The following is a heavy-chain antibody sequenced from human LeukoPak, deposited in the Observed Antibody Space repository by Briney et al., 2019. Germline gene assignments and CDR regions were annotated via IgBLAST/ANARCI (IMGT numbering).Heavy chain of an antibody. CDR1: GYPFTDYY. J-gene: IGHJ4*02. V-gene: IGHV1-2*02. D-gene: IGHD3-22*01. CDR2: INPNTGRR. CDR3: ARENYYYEN. Sequence: ASVKASCKASGYPFTDYYMQRVRQAPGQGLEWMGWINPNTGRRNYAQKFQGRVTMTRDTSINTAYMELSSLRSDDTAVYYCARENYYYENWGQGTLVTVSS.